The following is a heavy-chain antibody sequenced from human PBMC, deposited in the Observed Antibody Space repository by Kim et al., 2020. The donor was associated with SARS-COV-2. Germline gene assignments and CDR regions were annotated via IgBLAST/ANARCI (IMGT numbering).Heavy chain of an antibody. CDR2: IDPSDSYT. CDR3: ARQKYESGYDRRYFDY. V-gene: IGHV5-10-1*01. CDR1: GDSFTW. J-gene: IGHJ4*02. D-gene: IGHD5-12*01. Sequence: GESLKISRKGSGDSFTWITWVRQMPGKGLEWMGRIDPSDSYTNYSPSFQGHVTISADKSISTAYLQWSSLKASDSAIYYCARQKYESGYDRRYFDYWGQGTLVTVSS.